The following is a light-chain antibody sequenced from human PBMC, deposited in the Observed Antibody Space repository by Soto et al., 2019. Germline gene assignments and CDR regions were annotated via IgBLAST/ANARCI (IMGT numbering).Light chain of an antibody. V-gene: IGLV1-40*01. CDR3: QSYDSSLSGSGV. CDR2: RNS. CDR1: SSNIGAGYG. Sequence: QSALTQPPSVSGAPGQRVTVSCTGSSSNIGAGYGVNWYQQLPGTAPKLLIYRNSNRPSGVPDRFSGSKSGTSASLAITGLQAEDEADYYCQSYDSSLSGSGVFGGGTQLTVL. J-gene: IGLJ7*01.